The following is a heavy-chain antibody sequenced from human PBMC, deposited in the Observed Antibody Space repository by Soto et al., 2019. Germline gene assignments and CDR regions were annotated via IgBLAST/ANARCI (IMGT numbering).Heavy chain of an antibody. Sequence: QVQLVESWGGVVQPGRSLRLSCAASGFTFSSDGMHVVRQAPCKGPACVAVISYDGSNKYYADSVKGRFTISRDNSKNELYLQMNRLSAEDTAVYYCAKDNVPGVVTAPVDEWGQGTLVTVSS. CDR3: AKDNVPGVVTAPVDE. CDR2: ISYDGSNK. J-gene: IGHJ4*02. D-gene: IGHD2-21*02. CDR1: GFTFSSDG. V-gene: IGHV3-30*18.